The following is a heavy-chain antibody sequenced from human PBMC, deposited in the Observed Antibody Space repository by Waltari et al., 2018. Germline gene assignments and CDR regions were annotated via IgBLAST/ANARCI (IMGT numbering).Heavy chain of an antibody. V-gene: IGHV4-34*01. CDR2: INHSGST. D-gene: IGHD1-1*01. Sequence: QVQLQQWGAGLLKPSETLSLTCAVYGGSFSGYYWSWIRQPPGKGLEWIGEINHSGSTNYNPSLKSRVTISVDTSKNQFSLKLSSVTAADTAVYYCASYRGGYNWYYFDYWGQGTLVTVSS. J-gene: IGHJ4*02. CDR1: GGSFSGYY. CDR3: ASYRGGYNWYYFDY.